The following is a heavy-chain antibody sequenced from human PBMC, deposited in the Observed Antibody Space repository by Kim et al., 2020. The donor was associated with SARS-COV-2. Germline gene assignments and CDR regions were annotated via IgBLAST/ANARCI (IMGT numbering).Heavy chain of an antibody. J-gene: IGHJ4*02. D-gene: IGHD6-13*01. CDR3: ARESAAGTIDY. Sequence: PTYAQGFTGRFVVTLDTSVSTAYLQIISLKAEDTAVYYCARESAAGTIDYWGQGTLVTVSS. V-gene: IGHV7-4-1*02. CDR2: P.